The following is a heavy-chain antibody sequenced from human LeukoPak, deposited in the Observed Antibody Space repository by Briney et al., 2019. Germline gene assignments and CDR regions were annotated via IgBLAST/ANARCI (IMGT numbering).Heavy chain of an antibody. CDR1: GFTVSSNY. CDR2: IYNGGRT. Sequence: GGPLRLSCAASGFTVSSNYMSWVRQAPGKGLEWVSVIYNGGRTYYADSVKGRFTMSRDNSKNTLYLQMNSLRAEDTALYYCARVYYGSGSLHYYYYYMDVWGTGTTVTISS. V-gene: IGHV3-53*01. D-gene: IGHD3-10*01. CDR3: ARVYYGSGSLHYYYYYMDV. J-gene: IGHJ6*03.